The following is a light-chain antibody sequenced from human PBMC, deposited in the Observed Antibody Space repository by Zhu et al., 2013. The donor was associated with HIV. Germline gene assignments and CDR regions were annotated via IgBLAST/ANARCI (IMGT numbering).Light chain of an antibody. V-gene: IGKV3-20*01. CDR3: QQYNSYSPT. Sequence: EIVLTQSPGTLSLSPGERATLSCRASQSISSSYLAWYQQKPGQAPRLLIYGPSSRATGIPDRFSGSGFETNFTLTISSLEPEDFATYYCQQYNSYSPTFGQGTKVEIK. CDR2: GPS. CDR1: QSISSSY. J-gene: IGKJ1*01.